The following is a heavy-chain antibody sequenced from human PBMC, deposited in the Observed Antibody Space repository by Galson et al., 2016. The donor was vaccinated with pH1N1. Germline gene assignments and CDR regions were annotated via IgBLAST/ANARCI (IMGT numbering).Heavy chain of an antibody. CDR2: ISWNSGSI. CDR1: GFTFDDYA. J-gene: IGHJ4*02. Sequence: SLRLSCAASGFTFDDYAMHWVRQAPGKGLGWVSGISWNSGSIGNADSVKGRFTISRDNAKNSLYLRMSSLRAEDTALYYCAKDTGFLHNYFDYWGQGTLVTVSS. D-gene: IGHD3-3*01. V-gene: IGHV3-9*01. CDR3: AKDTGFLHNYFDY.